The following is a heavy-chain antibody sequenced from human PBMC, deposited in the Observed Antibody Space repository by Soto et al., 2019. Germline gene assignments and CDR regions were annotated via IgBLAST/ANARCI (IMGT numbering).Heavy chain of an antibody. CDR1: CDSISISSYY. Sequence: QLHLQESGPGLVKPSETLSLTCTVSCDSISISSYYCGWIRQSPVKVLEWIGSIYSRGSTYYDLSLKIRVAISVDTSKNQFSLKLSSVSAADPAVYYCASIVFVRSLKYFQHWGQGTLVTVSS. CDR2: IYSRGST. CDR3: ASIVFVRSLKYFQH. D-gene: IGHD3-3*01. J-gene: IGHJ1*01. V-gene: IGHV4-39*01.